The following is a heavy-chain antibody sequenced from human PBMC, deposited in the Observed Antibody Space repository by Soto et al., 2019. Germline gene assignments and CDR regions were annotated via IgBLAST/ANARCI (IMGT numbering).Heavy chain of an antibody. Sequence: EVQLVESGGAVVQPGGSLRLSCAASGFTFDDYSMHWVRQAPGKGLEWVSPVNWDDSGTYYADSVKGRFTISRDNSKGSRFLQMNSLRTEDTSLYYCVKDKASGGNSGPFDSWGLGTLVTVSP. CDR2: VNWDDSGT. CDR3: VKDKASGGNSGPFDS. V-gene: IGHV3-43*01. D-gene: IGHD2-21*02. J-gene: IGHJ4*02. CDR1: GFTFDDYS.